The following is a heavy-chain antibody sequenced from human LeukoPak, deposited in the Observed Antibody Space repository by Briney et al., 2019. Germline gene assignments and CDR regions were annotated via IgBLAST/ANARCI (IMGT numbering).Heavy chain of an antibody. J-gene: IGHJ4*02. V-gene: IGHV3-23*01. CDR3: ASAGPDPYPFDY. CDR2: ISGSGDDT. CDR1: GLTFTNAW. D-gene: IGHD2-2*02. Sequence: PGGSLRLSCAVSGLTFTNAWMTWVRQAPGKGLEWVSAISGSGDDTYYADSVKGRFTISRDNSRNTLYLQMNSLRAEDTALYYCASAGPDPYPFDYWGQGTLVTVSS.